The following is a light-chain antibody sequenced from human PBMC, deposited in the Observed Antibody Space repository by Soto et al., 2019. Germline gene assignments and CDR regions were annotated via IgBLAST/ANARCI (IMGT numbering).Light chain of an antibody. J-gene: IGKJ5*01. CDR1: QRIGDY. V-gene: IGKV3-11*01. CDR2: DES. CDR3: QQRYVWPIT. Sequence: DIVLTQSPATLSLSPGERATLSCRASQRIGDYLAWYQQRPGQAPRLLIYDESNRAAGTPARFSGSGSGSDYTLTISSLQPDDFAVYYCQQRYVWPITFGQGTRLDIK.